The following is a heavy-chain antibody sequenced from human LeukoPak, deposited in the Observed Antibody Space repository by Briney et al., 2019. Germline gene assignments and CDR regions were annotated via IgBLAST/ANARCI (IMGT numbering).Heavy chain of an antibody. J-gene: IGHJ4*02. Sequence: ASVNVSCKASGYTFTSYAMHWVRQAPGQRLEWMGWINAGNGNTKYSQKFQGRVTITRDTSASTAYMELSSLRSEDTAVYYCATRIAVAGALDYWGQGTLVTVSS. CDR1: GYTFTSYA. V-gene: IGHV1-3*01. CDR3: ATRIAVAGALDY. D-gene: IGHD6-19*01. CDR2: INAGNGNT.